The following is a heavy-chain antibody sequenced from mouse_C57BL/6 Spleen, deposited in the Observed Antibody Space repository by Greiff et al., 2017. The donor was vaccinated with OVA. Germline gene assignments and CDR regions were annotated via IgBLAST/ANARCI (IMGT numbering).Heavy chain of an antibody. V-gene: IGHV1-64*01. D-gene: IGHD3-1*01. J-gene: IGHJ1*03. CDR2: IHPNSGST. CDR1: GYTFTSYW. Sequence: VQLQQSGAELVKPGASVKLSCKASGYTFTSYWMHWVKQRPGQGLEWIGMIHPNSGSTNYNEKFKSKATLTADKSSSTAYMQHSSLTSEDSAVYYCARSGPNWYFDVWGTGTTVTVSS. CDR3: ARSGPNWYFDV.